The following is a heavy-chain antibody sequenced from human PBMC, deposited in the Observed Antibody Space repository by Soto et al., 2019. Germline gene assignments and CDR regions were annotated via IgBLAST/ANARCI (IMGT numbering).Heavy chain of an antibody. CDR2: VNPSGGHT. D-gene: IGHD2-21*02. CDR3: ARGGHVVVVTAALDY. Sequence: QVQLVQSGAEVKKPGASVKVSCKASGDTFTDYYIHWVRQAPGQGLEWMGTVNPSGGHTTYAQHFVGSMSITRDTTTRTLYLGLTSLTSEDTAVYYCARGGHVVVVTAALDYWGQGTLVTVSS. CDR1: GDTFTDYY. V-gene: IGHV1-46*01. J-gene: IGHJ4*02.